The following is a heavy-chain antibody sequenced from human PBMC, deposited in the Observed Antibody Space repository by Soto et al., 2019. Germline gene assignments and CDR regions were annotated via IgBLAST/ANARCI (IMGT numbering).Heavy chain of an antibody. V-gene: IGHV5-51*01. CDR3: ARVYMSTFGGVTPRPRAYRFEY. CDR1: GFNFGGHW. Sequence: PGESLKISCKTSGFNFGGHWVGWVRQKPGKGLEWLGIILPGDSDTRYSPSSQGHVSISADMSSATHYLQWNELTSSDTATYYCARVYMSTFGGVTPRPRAYRFEYWGQGTRVTVSS. J-gene: IGHJ4*02. CDR2: ILPGDSDT. D-gene: IGHD3-16*01.